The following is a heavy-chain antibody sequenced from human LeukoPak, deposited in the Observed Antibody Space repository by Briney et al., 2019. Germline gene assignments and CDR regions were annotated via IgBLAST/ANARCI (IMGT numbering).Heavy chain of an antibody. D-gene: IGHD6-13*01. CDR2: ISYDGSNK. J-gene: IGHJ3*02. CDR1: GFTFSSYG. Sequence: GESLKISCAASGFTFSSYGMHWVRQAPGKGLEWVAVISYDGSNKYYADSVKGRFTISRDNSKNTLYLQMNSLRAEDTAVYYCAKDRGVSSWYAFDIWGQGTMVTVSS. V-gene: IGHV3-30*18. CDR3: AKDRGVSSWYAFDI.